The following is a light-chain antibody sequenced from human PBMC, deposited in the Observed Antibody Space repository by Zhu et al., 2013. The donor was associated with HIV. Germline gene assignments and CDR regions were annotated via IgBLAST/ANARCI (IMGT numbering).Light chain of an antibody. CDR1: QSLLNSNGHNC. V-gene: IGKV2-28*01. Sequence: DIVMTQSPLSLSVTPGEAASISCRSSQSLLNSNGHNCLDWYVHKPGQSPQLLIHLGSTRASGVSDRFSGTGSGRNFVLKINRVEAEDVGVYYCMQALQSPLSFGGGTRVEIK. J-gene: IGKJ4*01. CDR2: LGS. CDR3: MQALQSPLS.